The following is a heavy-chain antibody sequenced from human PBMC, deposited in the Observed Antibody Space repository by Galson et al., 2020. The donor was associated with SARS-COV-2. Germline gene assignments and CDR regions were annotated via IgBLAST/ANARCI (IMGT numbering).Heavy chain of an antibody. Sequence: GESLKISCAASGFTFRDFEMNWVRQAPGKGLEWISYIRGNGGTIYYADSVKGRFTISRDNAKNSLSLQMNSLRAEDTAVYYCARGGTTRFDYWGQGTLVTVS. D-gene: IGHD4-4*01. J-gene: IGHJ4*02. CDR3: ARGGTTRFDY. CDR2: IRGNGGTI. CDR1: GFTFRDFE. V-gene: IGHV3-48*03.